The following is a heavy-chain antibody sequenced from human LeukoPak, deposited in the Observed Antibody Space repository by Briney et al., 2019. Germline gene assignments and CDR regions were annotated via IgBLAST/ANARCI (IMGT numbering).Heavy chain of an antibody. Sequence: PGGSLRLSCAASGFTFSDYYMSWIRQAPGKGLEWVSYISSSGSTIYYADSVKGRFTISRDNAKNSRYLQMNSLRAEDTALYYCAKAGTYYYDSSGQYYFDYWGQGTLVTVSS. CDR3: AKAGTYYYDSSGQYYFDY. D-gene: IGHD3-22*01. CDR2: ISSSGSTI. CDR1: GFTFSDYY. V-gene: IGHV3-11*01. J-gene: IGHJ4*02.